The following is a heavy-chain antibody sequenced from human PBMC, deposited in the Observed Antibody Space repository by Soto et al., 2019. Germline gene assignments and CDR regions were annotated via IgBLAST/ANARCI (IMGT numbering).Heavy chain of an antibody. CDR3: ARAHFTYYYDSSGYYFDY. J-gene: IGHJ4*02. V-gene: IGHV3-48*02. CDR2: ISSSSSTI. CDR1: GFTFSSYS. D-gene: IGHD3-22*01. Sequence: GGSLRLSCAASGFTFSSYSMNWVRQARGKGLEWVSYISSSSSTIYYADSVKGRFTISRDNAKNSLYLQMNSLRDEDTAVYYCARAHFTYYYDSSGYYFDYWGQGTLVTV.